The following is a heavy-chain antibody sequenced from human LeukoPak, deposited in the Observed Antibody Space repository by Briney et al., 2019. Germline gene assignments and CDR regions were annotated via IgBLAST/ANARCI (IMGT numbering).Heavy chain of an antibody. Sequence: ASVKVSCKASGGTFSSYAISWVRQAPGQGLEWMGWISAYNGNTNYAQKLQGRVTMTTDTSTSTAYMELRSLRSDDTAVYYCARMAGGHCSSTSCNDWFDPWGQGTLVTVSS. CDR1: GGTFSSYA. J-gene: IGHJ5*02. V-gene: IGHV1-18*01. CDR2: ISAYNGNT. D-gene: IGHD2-2*01. CDR3: ARMAGGHCSSTSCNDWFDP.